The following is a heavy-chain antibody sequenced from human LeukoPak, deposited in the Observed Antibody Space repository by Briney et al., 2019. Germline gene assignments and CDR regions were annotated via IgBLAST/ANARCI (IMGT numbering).Heavy chain of an antibody. J-gene: IGHJ5*02. CDR1: GGTFSSYA. CDR3: ATTFLGKSWFDP. Sequence: SVKVSCKASGGTFSSYAISWVRQAPGQGLEWMGGIIPIFGTANYAQKFRGRVTITTDESTSTAYMELSSLRSEDTAVYYCATTFLGKSWFDPWGQGTLVTVSS. V-gene: IGHV1-69*05. CDR2: IIPIFGTA. D-gene: IGHD3-3*02.